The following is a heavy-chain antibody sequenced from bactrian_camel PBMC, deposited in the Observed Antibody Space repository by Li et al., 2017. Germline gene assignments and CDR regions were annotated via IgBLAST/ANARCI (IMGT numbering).Heavy chain of an antibody. Sequence: HVQLVESGGGSVQAGGSLRLSCVASGFTEDGNYVAWIRQAPGKEREFVSSIDRYGLTNYADAVKGRFTVSQDNGKNTLSLQMSGLTPEDTAMYYCAADVRVGRYLGRCDFGAYGQGTQVTVS. CDR1: GFTEDGNY. CDR2: IDRYGLT. J-gene: IGHJ6*01. CDR3: AADVRVGRYLGRCDFGA. V-gene: IGHV3S55*01. D-gene: IGHD1*01.